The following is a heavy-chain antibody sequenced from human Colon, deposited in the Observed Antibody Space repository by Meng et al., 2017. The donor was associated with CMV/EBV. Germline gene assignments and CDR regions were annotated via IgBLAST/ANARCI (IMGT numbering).Heavy chain of an antibody. J-gene: IGHJ4*02. Sequence: SGGSISTGGYFWSWVRQFPGKGLEWIGYVYYTGSTLYNPSLESRFTVSIDTSKNQFFLEVKSVTAADAAFYYCARVISGGGKYFFDYWGQGSLVTVSS. V-gene: IGHV4-31*02. CDR3: ARVISGGGKYFFDY. CDR2: VYYTGST. CDR1: GGSISTGGYF. D-gene: IGHD2-21*01.